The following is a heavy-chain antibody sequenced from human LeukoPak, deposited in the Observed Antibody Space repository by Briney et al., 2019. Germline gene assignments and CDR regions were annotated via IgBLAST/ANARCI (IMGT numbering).Heavy chain of an antibody. D-gene: IGHD5-12*01. Sequence: SETLSLTCAVYGGSFSGYYWNWIRQPPGKGLEWIGEISHSGSTNYNPSLKSRVTISVDTSKNQFSLKLSSVTAADTAVYYCASSGYDGIDYWGQGTLVTVSS. CDR2: ISHSGST. CDR3: ASSGYDGIDY. V-gene: IGHV4-34*01. J-gene: IGHJ4*02. CDR1: GGSFSGYY.